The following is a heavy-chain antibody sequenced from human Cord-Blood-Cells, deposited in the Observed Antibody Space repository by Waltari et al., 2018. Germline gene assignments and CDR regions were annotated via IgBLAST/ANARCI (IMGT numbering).Heavy chain of an antibody. Sequence: QVQLQQWGAGLLKPSETLSLTCAVYGGSFRGYYWSWIRQPPGKGLEWIGEINHSGSTNYNPSLKSRVTISVDTSKNQFSLKLSSVTAADTAVYYCASLKNYNWFDPWGQGTLVTVSS. CDR1: GGSFRGYY. J-gene: IGHJ5*02. D-gene: IGHD1-7*01. CDR2: INHSGST. CDR3: ASLKNYNWFDP. V-gene: IGHV4-34*01.